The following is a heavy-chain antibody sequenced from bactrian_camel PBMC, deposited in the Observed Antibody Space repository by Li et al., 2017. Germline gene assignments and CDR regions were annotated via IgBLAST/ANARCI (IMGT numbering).Heavy chain of an antibody. V-gene: IGHV3S66*01. Sequence: DVQLVESGGGSVQAGGSLRLSCVAPAYTYDAYCLGWFRQPPGKKREVVARLNVRGGPIYSAAVMGRFTISHDNAKNTLYLQMNSLKPEDTAMYYCAADPRPGGEGSWCARPGGYEYSYWGQGTQVTVS. D-gene: IGHD1*01. CDR2: LNVRGGP. CDR3: AADPRPGGEGSWCARPGGYEYSY. J-gene: IGHJ4*01. CDR1: AYTYDAYC.